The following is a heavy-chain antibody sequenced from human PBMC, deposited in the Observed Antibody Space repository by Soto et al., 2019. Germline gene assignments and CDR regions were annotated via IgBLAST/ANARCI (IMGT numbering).Heavy chain of an antibody. CDR2: FSAGGGST. D-gene: IGHD5-12*01. Sequence: GGSLRLSCAASGFTFSSYAMSWVRQAPGRGLDWVSTFSAGGGSTYYADSVKGRFTISRDNSKNTLYLQMNSLRAEDTAVDYCAKGGIVATILVFDCWGQGTLVTVSS. CDR1: GFTFSSYA. J-gene: IGHJ4*02. V-gene: IGHV3-23*01. CDR3: AKGGIVATILVFDC.